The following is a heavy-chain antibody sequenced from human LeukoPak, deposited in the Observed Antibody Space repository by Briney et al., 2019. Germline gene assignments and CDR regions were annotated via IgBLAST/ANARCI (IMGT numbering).Heavy chain of an antibody. CDR3: ARVSTPRNWFDP. V-gene: IGHV4-39*07. CDR2: IFYSGST. Sequence: SETLSLTCTVSSGSISTSNYYWGWVRQPPGKALEWIGNIFYSGSTYYSPSLKSRVTMSVDTSKNQFSLKLSSVTAADTAVYYCARVSTPRNWFDPWGQGTLVTVSS. CDR1: SGSISTSNYY. J-gene: IGHJ5*02.